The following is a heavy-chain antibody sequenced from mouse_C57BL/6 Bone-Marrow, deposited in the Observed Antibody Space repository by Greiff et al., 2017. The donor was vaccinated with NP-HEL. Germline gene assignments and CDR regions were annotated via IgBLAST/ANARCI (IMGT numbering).Heavy chain of an antibody. CDR1: GYTFTSYW. J-gene: IGHJ2*01. CDR3: ALSTMVTPYYFDY. D-gene: IGHD2-2*01. Sequence: QVQLQQPGAELVMPGASVKLSCKASGYTFTSYWMHWVKQRPGQGLEWIGEIDPSDSYTNYNQKFKGKSTLTVAKSSSTAYMQLSSLTSEDSAVYYCALSTMVTPYYFDYWGQGTTLTVSS. V-gene: IGHV1-69*01. CDR2: IDPSDSYT.